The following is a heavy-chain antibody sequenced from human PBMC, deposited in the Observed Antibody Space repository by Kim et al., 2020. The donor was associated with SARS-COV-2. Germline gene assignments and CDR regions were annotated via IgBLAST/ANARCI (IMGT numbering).Heavy chain of an antibody. CDR3: ARSRATSDPGEWELLDAFDI. V-gene: IGHV4-31*03. D-gene: IGHD1-26*01. Sequence: SESLSLTCTVSGGSISSGGYYWSWIRQHPGKGLEWIGYIYYSGSTYYNPSLKSRVTISVDTSKNQFSLKLSSVTAADTAVYYCARSRATSDPGEWELLDAFDIWGQGTMVTVSS. CDR1: GGSISSGGYY. J-gene: IGHJ3*02. CDR2: IYYSGST.